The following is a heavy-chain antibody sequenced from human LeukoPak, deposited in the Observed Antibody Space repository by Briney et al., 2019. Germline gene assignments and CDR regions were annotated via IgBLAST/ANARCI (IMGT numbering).Heavy chain of an antibody. CDR1: GVSISSYY. V-gene: IGHV4-59*01. CDR2: IYYSGST. Sequence: NTSETLSLTCTVSGVSISSYYWSWIRQPPGKGLEWIGYIYYSGSTNYNPSLKSRVTISVDTSKNHFSLKLSSVTAADTAVYYCARWSSGYYDAFDIWGQGTMVTLSS. J-gene: IGHJ3*02. CDR3: ARWSSGYYDAFDI. D-gene: IGHD3-22*01.